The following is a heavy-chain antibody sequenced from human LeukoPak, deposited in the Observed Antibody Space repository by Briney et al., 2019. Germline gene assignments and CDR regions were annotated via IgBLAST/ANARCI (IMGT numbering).Heavy chain of an antibody. Sequence: PSGTLSLTCAVSGGSISSSNWWGWVRQPPGKGLEWIGEIYHSGSTNYNPSLKSRVTISVDKSKNQFSLKLSSVTAADTAVYYCARDLSTKYGSGTASYGMDVWGQGTTVTVSS. CDR3: ARDLSTKYGSGTASYGMDV. D-gene: IGHD3-10*01. CDR1: GGSISSSNW. CDR2: IYHSGST. J-gene: IGHJ6*02. V-gene: IGHV4-4*02.